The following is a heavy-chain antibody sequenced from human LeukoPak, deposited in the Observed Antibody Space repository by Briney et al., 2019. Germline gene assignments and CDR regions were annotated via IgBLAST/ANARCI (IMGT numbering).Heavy chain of an antibody. CDR3: GGGPMTRVTTAAFDI. D-gene: IGHD4-17*01. V-gene: IGHV4-31*03. CDR2: IYYSGST. J-gene: IGHJ3*02. Sequence: SETLSLTCTVSGGSISSGGYYWSWIRQHPGKGLEWIGYIYYSGSTYYNPSLKSRVTISVDTSKNQFSLKLSSVTAADTAVYYCGGGPMTRVTTAAFDIWGKGKMVTVFS. CDR1: GGSISSGGYY.